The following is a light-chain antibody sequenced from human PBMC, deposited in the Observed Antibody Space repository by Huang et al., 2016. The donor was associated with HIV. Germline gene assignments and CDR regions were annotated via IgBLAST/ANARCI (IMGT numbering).Light chain of an antibody. J-gene: IGKJ1*01. V-gene: IGKV1-5*03. Sequence: DIQMTQSPSTLSASVGDRVMITCRTSQRISNWLAWYQTKPGKAPYLLNYKASTLKSGVPSRFSGSGSGTEVTLTSSGMQADDFATYYCQEYNSHSRTFGQGTKVYIK. CDR3: QEYNSHSRT. CDR2: KAS. CDR1: QRISNW.